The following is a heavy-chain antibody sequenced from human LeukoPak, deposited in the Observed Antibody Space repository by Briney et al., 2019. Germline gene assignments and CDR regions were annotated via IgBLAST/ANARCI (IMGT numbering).Heavy chain of an antibody. V-gene: IGHV4-4*02. Sequence: SGTLSLTCAVSGGSISSSNWWSWVRQPPGKGLEWIGEIYHSGSTNYNPSLKSRVTIPVDKSKSQFSLKLSSVTAADTAIYYCARNIVGPRQVDYWGQGTLVTVSS. CDR3: ARNIVGPRQVDY. CDR1: GGSISSSNW. D-gene: IGHD1-26*01. J-gene: IGHJ4*02. CDR2: IYHSGST.